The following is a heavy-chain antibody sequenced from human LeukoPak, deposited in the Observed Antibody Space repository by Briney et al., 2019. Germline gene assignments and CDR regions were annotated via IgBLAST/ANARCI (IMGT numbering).Heavy chain of an antibody. Sequence: GGSLRLSCAASGFTFSSYWMSWVRQAPGKGLEWISYITTTSRTIYYADSVEGRFTISRDNAKNLLFLQMDSLSNEDTAVYYCARDHPYYNILAGYDYWGQGTLVAVSS. CDR1: GFTFSSYW. CDR3: ARDHPYYNILAGYDY. D-gene: IGHD3-9*01. J-gene: IGHJ4*02. V-gene: IGHV3-48*02. CDR2: ITTTSRTI.